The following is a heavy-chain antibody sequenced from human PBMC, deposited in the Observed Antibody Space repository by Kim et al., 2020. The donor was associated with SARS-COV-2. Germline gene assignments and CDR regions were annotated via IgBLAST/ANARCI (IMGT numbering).Heavy chain of an antibody. V-gene: IGHV3-13*01. J-gene: IGHJ5*02. Sequence: ETYYAGSVKGPFTISRENARNSLYLLMSSLRAGDTAIYYCTRDLTTLGLDPWGQGTLVIVSS. D-gene: IGHD1-1*01. CDR2: ET. CDR3: TRDLTTLGLDP.